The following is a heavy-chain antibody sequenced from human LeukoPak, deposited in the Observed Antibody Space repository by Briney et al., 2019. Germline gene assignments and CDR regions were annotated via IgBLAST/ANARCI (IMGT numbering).Heavy chain of an antibody. D-gene: IGHD3-10*01. J-gene: IGHJ6*03. CDR1: GYTFTSYD. CDR2: INPNSGGT. CDR3: ARDLAPYGSGSYYNYYYYYYMDV. Sequence: ASVKVSCKASGYTFTSYDINWVRQAPGQGLEWMGWINPNSGGTNYAQKFQGRVTMTRDTSISTAYMELSRLRSDDTAVYYCARDLAPYGSGSYYNYYYYYYMDVWGKGTTVTISS. V-gene: IGHV1-2*02.